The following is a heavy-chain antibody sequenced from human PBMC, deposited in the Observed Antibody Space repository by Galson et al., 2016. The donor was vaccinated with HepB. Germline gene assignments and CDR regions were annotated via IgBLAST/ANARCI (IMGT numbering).Heavy chain of an antibody. Sequence: SLRLSCATSGFIFSNFAMSWVRQAPGKGLEWISAVSGGGDTTWYGDSVRGRFTISRDNSKNTVYLQLNSLRTEDTALYYCAKFQRLGDFYSFDYWGQGALVTVSS. D-gene: IGHD3-16*01. CDR3: AKFQRLGDFYSFDY. V-gene: IGHV3-23*01. J-gene: IGHJ4*02. CDR2: VSGGGDTT. CDR1: GFIFSNFA.